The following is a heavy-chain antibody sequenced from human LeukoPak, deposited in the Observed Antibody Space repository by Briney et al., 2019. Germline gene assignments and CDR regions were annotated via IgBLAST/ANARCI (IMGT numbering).Heavy chain of an antibody. CDR1: GFTLMSYA. CDR2: ISANGHFT. Sequence: HSGGSLRLSCAASGFTLMSYAVTWVRQAPGKALEWVSSISANGHFTYYADSVKGRVTISRDNSQKTLYLQMNSLRAENTAIYYCAKSEGVATMAIFDYWGQGTRVTVSS. J-gene: IGHJ4*02. D-gene: IGHD3-10*01. CDR3: AKSEGVATMAIFDY. V-gene: IGHV3-23*01.